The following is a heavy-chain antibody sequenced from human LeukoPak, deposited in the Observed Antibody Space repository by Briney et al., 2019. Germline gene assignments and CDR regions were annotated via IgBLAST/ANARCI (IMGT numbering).Heavy chain of an antibody. J-gene: IGHJ5*02. CDR3: AKDEGSSWSYNWFDP. V-gene: IGHV3-48*01. D-gene: IGHD6-13*01. Sequence: PGGSLRLSCAASGFTVSRYSMGWVRQAPGKGLEWVSYIGRTAIYADSVRGRFTISRDNAENSLYLQMNSLRAEDTAVYYCAKDEGSSWSYNWFDPWGKGTLVTVSS. CDR2: IGRTAI. CDR1: GFTVSRYS.